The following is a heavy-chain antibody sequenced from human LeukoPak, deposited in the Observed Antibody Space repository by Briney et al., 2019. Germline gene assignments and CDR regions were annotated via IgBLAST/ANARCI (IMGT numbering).Heavy chain of an antibody. CDR2: ISSDGSST. D-gene: IGHD1-26*01. Sequence: PGGALRLSCAASGFTFSSYWMHWVRQAPGKELVWVSRISSDGSSTSYAASVKGRFTISRDNAKNTLYLQMNSLRAEDTAIYYCAGTLSGSYYVGDYWGQGTLVTVSS. J-gene: IGHJ4*02. CDR1: GFTFSSYW. CDR3: AGTLSGSYYVGDY. V-gene: IGHV3-74*01.